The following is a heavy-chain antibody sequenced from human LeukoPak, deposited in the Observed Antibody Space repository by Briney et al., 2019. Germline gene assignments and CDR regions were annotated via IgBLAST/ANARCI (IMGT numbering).Heavy chain of an antibody. V-gene: IGHV4-59*08. CDR2: IYYSGST. Sequence: SETLSLTCTVSGGSISGYYWSWIRQPPGQGLEWIGYIYYSGSTNYNPSLKSRVTISVDTSKNQFSLKLSSVTAADTAVYYCARGTVVVVAARTAYYYYGMDVWGQGTTVTVSS. J-gene: IGHJ6*02. CDR3: ARGTVVVVAARTAYYYYGMDV. D-gene: IGHD2-15*01. CDR1: GGSISGYY.